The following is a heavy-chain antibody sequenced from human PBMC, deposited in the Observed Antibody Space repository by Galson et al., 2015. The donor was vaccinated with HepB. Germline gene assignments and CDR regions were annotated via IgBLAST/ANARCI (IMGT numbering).Heavy chain of an antibody. D-gene: IGHD3-22*01. CDR1: GFTFSSYS. V-gene: IGHV3-21*01. CDR2: ISSGSSFV. J-gene: IGHJ4*02. CDR3: AREDYYYDSSAYYVFHY. Sequence: SLRLSCAASGFTFSSYSMNWVRQAPGKGLEWVSSISSGSSFVYYADSVKGRFTISRDNAKSSLYLQMNSLRAEDTAVYYCAREDYYYDSSAYYVFHYWGQGTLVTVSS.